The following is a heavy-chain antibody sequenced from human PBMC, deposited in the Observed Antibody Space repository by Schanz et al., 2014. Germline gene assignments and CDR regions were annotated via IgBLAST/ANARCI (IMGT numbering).Heavy chain of an antibody. CDR3: ARGGYSSGWYDRDIAHFDY. J-gene: IGHJ4*02. CDR2: INPSGGST. CDR1: GGTFTSYA. V-gene: IGHV1-69*04. Sequence: QLQLVQSGAEVKKPGSSVRVSCKASGGTFTSYAFSWVRQAPGQGLEWMGIINPSGGSTRYGQKFQGRVTMTTDTSTSTAYMELRSLRSDDTAVYYCARGGYSSGWYDRDIAHFDYWGQGTLVTVSS. D-gene: IGHD6-19*01.